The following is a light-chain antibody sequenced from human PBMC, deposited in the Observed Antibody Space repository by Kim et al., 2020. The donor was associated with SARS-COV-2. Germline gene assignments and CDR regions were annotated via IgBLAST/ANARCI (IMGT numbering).Light chain of an antibody. V-gene: IGLV3-21*04. CDR3: QVWASSSDHLSV. J-gene: IGLJ1*01. CDR1: NIGSRS. Sequence: SSELTQPPSVSVAPGKTARITCGGNNIGSRSVHWYQQKPGQAPVLVIYYDSDRPSGIPERFSGSNSGNTATLTISRVEAGDEADYYCQVWASSSDHLSVFGTGTKVTVL. CDR2: YDS.